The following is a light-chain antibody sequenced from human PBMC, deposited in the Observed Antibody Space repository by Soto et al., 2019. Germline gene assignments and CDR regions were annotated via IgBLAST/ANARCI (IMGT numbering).Light chain of an antibody. V-gene: IGLV2-14*01. CDR3: SSYTSSSTYV. Sequence: QSVLTQPASVSESPGQSITISCTGTSSDAGGYNYVSWYQQHPGEVPRLVIYGVSNRPSGVSSRFSCSKSGNTASLTISGLQAEDEADYYCSSYTSSSTYVFGTGTKVTVL. J-gene: IGLJ1*01. CDR1: SSDAGGYNY. CDR2: GVS.